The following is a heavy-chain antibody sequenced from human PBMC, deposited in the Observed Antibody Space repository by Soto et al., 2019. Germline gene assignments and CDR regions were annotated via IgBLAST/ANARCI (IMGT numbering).Heavy chain of an antibody. J-gene: IGHJ4*02. Sequence: SETLSLTCTVSGGSISSSSYYWGWIRQPPGKGLEWIGSIYYSGSTYYNPSLKSRVTISVDTTKNQFSLKLSSVTAADTAVYYCARAVSYYYDSSGYYFDYWGQGTLVTVSS. CDR1: GGSISSSSYY. V-gene: IGHV4-39*01. CDR3: ARAVSYYYDSSGYYFDY. CDR2: IYYSGST. D-gene: IGHD3-22*01.